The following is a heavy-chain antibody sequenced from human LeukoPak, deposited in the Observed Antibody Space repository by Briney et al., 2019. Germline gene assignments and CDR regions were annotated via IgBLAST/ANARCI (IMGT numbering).Heavy chain of an antibody. V-gene: IGHV3-30*18. CDR3: AKDLSDIVAKGPGY. CDR1: GFTFSSYG. CDR2: ISYDGSNK. Sequence: PGGSLRLSCAASGFTFSSYGMHWVRQAPGKGLEWVAVISYDGSNKYYADSVKGRFTISRDNSKNTLYLQMNSLRAEDTAVYYCAKDLSDIVAKGPGYWGQGTLVTVSS. J-gene: IGHJ4*02. D-gene: IGHD5-12*01.